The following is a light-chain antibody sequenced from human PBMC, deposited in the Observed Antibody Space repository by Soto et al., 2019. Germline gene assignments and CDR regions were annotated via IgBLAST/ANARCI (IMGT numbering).Light chain of an antibody. V-gene: IGLV2-14*01. CDR1: SSDVGGYNY. CDR3: SSYTSSSTYV. CDR2: EVS. J-gene: IGLJ1*01. Sequence: QSALTQPASVSGSPGQSITIYCTGNSSDVGGYNYVSWYQQHPGKAPKLMIYEVSNRPSGVSNRFSGSKSGNTASLTISGLQAEDEADYYCSSYTSSSTYVFGTGTKLTVL.